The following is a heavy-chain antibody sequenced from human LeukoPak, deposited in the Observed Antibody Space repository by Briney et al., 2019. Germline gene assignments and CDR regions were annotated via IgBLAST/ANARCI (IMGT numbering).Heavy chain of an antibody. V-gene: IGHV4-59*08. CDR1: GGSISSYQ. CDR3: ARWVDYGSGSYYNPVGFDY. D-gene: IGHD3-10*01. Sequence: SETLSLTCTVPGGSISSYQWSWIRQPPGRGLEWIGYISYSGFTNYNPSLKSRVTISLDTSKNQFSLKLSSVTAADTAVYYCARWVDYGSGSYYNPVGFDYWGQGTLVTVSS. CDR2: ISYSGFT. J-gene: IGHJ4*02.